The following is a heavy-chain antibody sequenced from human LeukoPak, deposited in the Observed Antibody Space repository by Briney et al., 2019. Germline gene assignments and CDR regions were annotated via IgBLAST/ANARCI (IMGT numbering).Heavy chain of an antibody. J-gene: IGHJ4*02. CDR2: IRYDGSNK. V-gene: IGHV3-30*02. CDR3: AKEIWPTVTIPGRTYFDY. D-gene: IGHD4-17*01. CDR1: RFTFNKYG. Sequence: GGSPRLSSAASRFTFNKYGMHWVRQAPGKGLEWVAFIRYDGSNKYYADSVKGRFTISRDNSKNTLYLQMNSLRAEDTAVYYCAKEIWPTVTIPGRTYFDYWGQGTLVTVSS.